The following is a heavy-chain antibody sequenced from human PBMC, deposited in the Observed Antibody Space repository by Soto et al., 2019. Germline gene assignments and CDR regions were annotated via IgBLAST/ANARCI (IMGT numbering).Heavy chain of an antibody. V-gene: IGHV3-74*01. CDR3: ARGAFRAYYFDW. Sequence: EVQLVESGGGLVQPGGSLRLSCAASGFTFSSYWMHWVRQAPGKGLVWVSRLNSDGSTTNYADSVKGRFTISRDNAKNTLYLKMNSLTVEDTAVYYCARGAFRAYYFDWWGQGTLVTVSS. CDR2: LNSDGSTT. J-gene: IGHJ4*02. CDR1: GFTFSSYW.